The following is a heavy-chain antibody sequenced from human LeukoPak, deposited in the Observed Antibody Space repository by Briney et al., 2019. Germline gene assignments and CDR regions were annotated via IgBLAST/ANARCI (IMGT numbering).Heavy chain of an antibody. D-gene: IGHD5-18*01. Sequence: SETLSLTCTVSGGSISSGGYYWSWIRQHPGKGLEWIGYIYYSGSTFYNPSLKSRITISLDTSKNQFSLKLNSVTAADTAVYYCARDRGYSYGEMDVWGKGTTVTVSS. CDR2: IYYSGST. V-gene: IGHV4-31*03. J-gene: IGHJ6*04. CDR3: ARDRGYSYGEMDV. CDR1: GGSISSGGYY.